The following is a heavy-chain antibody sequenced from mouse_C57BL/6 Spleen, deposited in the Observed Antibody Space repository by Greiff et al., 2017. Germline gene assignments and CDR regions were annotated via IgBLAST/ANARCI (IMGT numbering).Heavy chain of an antibody. CDR2: IYPGGGYT. CDR3: ARGGYSSSPLYYAMDC. D-gene: IGHD1-1*01. CDR1: GYTFTNYW. Sequence: VQLQQSGAELVRPGTSVKMSCKASGYTFTNYWIGWAKQRPGHGLEWIGDIYPGGGYTNYNEKFKGKATLTADKSSSTAYMQVSSLTSEDSAIYYCARGGYSSSPLYYAMDCWGQGTSVTVSS. V-gene: IGHV1-63*01. J-gene: IGHJ4*01.